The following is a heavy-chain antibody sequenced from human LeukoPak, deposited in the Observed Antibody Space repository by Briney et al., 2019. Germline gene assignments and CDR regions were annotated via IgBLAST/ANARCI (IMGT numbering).Heavy chain of an antibody. D-gene: IGHD4-11*01. Sequence: GGSLRLSCAASGFTFSNYAMSWVRQAPGKGLEWVSSISVSGPTTYYADSVKGRFTISRDNSKNTLSLQMNSLRAEDAAEYYCARQFRYFDYWGQGILVTVSS. CDR1: GFTFSNYA. J-gene: IGHJ4*02. CDR3: ARQFRYFDY. CDR2: ISVSGPTT. V-gene: IGHV3-23*01.